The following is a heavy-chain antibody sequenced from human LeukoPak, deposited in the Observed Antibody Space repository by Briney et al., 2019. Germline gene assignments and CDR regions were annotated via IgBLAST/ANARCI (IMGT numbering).Heavy chain of an antibody. V-gene: IGHV1-24*01. J-gene: IGHJ5*02. CDR1: GYTLTELS. CDR3: ATDGYTYNWFDP. Sequence: ASVKVSCKVSGYTLTELSMHWVRQAPGKGLEWMGGFDPEDGETIYAQKSQGRVTMTEDTSTDTAYMELSSLRSEDTAVYYCATDGYTYNWFDPWGQGTLVTVSS. D-gene: IGHD6-13*01. CDR2: FDPEDGET.